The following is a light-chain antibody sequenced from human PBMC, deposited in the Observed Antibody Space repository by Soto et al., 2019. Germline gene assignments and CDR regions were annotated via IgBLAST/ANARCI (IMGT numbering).Light chain of an antibody. CDR1: SSNFGTHYD. CDR2: VNT. V-gene: IGLV1-40*01. J-gene: IGLJ3*02. Sequence: QSVLTQPPSVSGAPGQRVTISCTGNSSNFGTHYDVHWYQQFPGTAPKLLIYVNTNRASGVPARFSGSKSDTSAFLAITGLQAEDEADYYCSSFTSSSTWVFGGGTKVTVL. CDR3: SSFTSSSTWV.